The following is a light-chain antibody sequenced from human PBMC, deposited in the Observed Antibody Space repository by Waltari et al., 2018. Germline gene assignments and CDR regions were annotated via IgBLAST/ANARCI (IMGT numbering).Light chain of an antibody. Sequence: VLTQPPATLSLSPGDRATLSCRASQSVSSSLAWYQHNPGQTPRLLIYDTSFGATVIPAIFSGSGSETDFSLSSSSLGPGDFAVYFCQGCSNRPSGTFGQGTRLEIK. CDR3: QGCSNRPSGT. J-gene: IGKJ5*01. CDR1: QSVSSS. V-gene: IGKV3-11*01. CDR2: DTS.